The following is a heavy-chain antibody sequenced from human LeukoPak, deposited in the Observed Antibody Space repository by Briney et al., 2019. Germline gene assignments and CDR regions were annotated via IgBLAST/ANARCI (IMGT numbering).Heavy chain of an antibody. J-gene: IGHJ6*03. D-gene: IGHD2-2*01. CDR1: GYTFSNYA. Sequence: ASVKVSCKASGYTFSNYAINWVRQAPGQGLEWMGWISTYNGNTNYAQKLQDRVTMTTDTSTSTAYMELRSLRSDDTAMYYCARDKRGDCSSTSCSLYMDVWGKGTTVTISS. CDR2: ISTYNGNT. V-gene: IGHV1-18*01. CDR3: ARDKRGDCSSTSCSLYMDV.